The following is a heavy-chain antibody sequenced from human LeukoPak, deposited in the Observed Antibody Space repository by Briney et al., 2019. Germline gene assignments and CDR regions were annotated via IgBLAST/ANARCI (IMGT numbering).Heavy chain of an antibody. CDR3: ARLTYSSGWYKGDAFDI. CDR1: GGPISSYY. D-gene: IGHD6-19*01. V-gene: IGHV4-59*01. Sequence: PSETLSLTCTVSGGPISSYYWSWIRRPPAKGLEWVGHIYYSGSTNYNPSLESRVTISVDTSKNQFSLKLSSVTAADTAVYYCARLTYSSGWYKGDAFDIWGQGTMVTVSS. CDR2: IYYSGST. J-gene: IGHJ3*02.